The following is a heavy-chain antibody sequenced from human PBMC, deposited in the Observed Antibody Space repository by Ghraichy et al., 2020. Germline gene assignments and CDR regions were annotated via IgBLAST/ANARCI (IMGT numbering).Heavy chain of an antibody. V-gene: IGHV3-15*01. CDR1: GFTFSNAW. J-gene: IGHJ6*02. Sequence: GGSLRLSCAASGFTFSNAWMSWVRQAPGKGLEWVGRIKSKTDGGTTDYAAPVKGRFTISRDDSKNTLYLQMNSLKTEETAVYYCTTYDFWSPYGMDVWGQGTTVTVSS. CDR2: IKSKTDGGTT. D-gene: IGHD3-3*01. CDR3: TTYDFWSPYGMDV.